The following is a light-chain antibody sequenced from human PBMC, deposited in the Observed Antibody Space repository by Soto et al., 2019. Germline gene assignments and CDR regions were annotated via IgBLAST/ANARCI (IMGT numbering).Light chain of an antibody. CDR1: QSVSSY. CDR3: QQRSTSLT. J-gene: IGKJ4*01. V-gene: IGKV3-11*01. CDR2: DAS. Sequence: EIVLTQSPATLSLSPGERATLSCRASQSVSSYLAWYQQKPGQAPRLLIYDASNRATGLPARFSGSGSGTDFTLTSSSLEPEDFAVYYCQQRSTSLTFGGGTKVEIK.